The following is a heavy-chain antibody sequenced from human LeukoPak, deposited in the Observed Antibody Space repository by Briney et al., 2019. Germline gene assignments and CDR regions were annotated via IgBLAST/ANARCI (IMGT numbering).Heavy chain of an antibody. Sequence: GGSLRLSCAVSGLTFRNYWMHWVRQAPGKGLVWVSRINGDGSDISYADSVKGRFTISRDNAKNTLSLQMNSLADDDTALYYCTGGFGHNWSPFENWGQGTLVTVSS. J-gene: IGHJ4*02. V-gene: IGHV3-74*01. CDR3: TGGFGHNWSPFEN. CDR1: GLTFRNYW. D-gene: IGHD1-1*01. CDR2: INGDGSDI.